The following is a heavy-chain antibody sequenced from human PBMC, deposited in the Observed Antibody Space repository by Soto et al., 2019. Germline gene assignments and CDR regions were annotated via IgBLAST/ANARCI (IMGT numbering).Heavy chain of an antibody. CDR2: LHQGGSI. V-gene: IGHV4-38-2*01. Sequence: SETLSLTCAVSGYSISNGYYWGWIRQPPGKGLEWIGHLHQGGSIFYNPSLKSRVTMSIDTSKNQFSLKINSVTAADTAVYHCARYFTRGSGGYENWFDPWGQGILVTVSS. D-gene: IGHD1-26*01. CDR3: ARYFTRGSGGYENWFDP. CDR1: GYSISNGYY. J-gene: IGHJ5*02.